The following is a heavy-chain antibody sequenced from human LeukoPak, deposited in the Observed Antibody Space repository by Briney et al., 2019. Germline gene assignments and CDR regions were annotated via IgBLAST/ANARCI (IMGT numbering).Heavy chain of an antibody. CDR3: ARVVGPTGTNGGWYFDL. V-gene: IGHV6-1*01. Sequence: SQTLSLTCAISGDSVSSNSAAWNWIRQSPSRGLEWLGRTYYRSKWYNDYAVSVKSRITINPDTSKNQFSLQLNSVTPEDTAVYYCARVVGPTGTNGGWYFDLWGRGTLVTVSS. CDR1: GDSVSSNSAA. D-gene: IGHD1-7*01. J-gene: IGHJ2*01. CDR2: TYYRSKWYN.